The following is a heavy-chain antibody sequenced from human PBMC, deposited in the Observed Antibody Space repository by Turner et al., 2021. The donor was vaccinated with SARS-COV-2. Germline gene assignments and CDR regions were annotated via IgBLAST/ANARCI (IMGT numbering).Heavy chain of an antibody. CDR1: GFTVSSNY. CDR3: ARDWGELYFDY. V-gene: IGHV3-53*02. CDR2: IYGGGST. D-gene: IGHD3-16*01. J-gene: IGHJ4*02. Sequence: EVQLVETGGGLIQPGGSLRLSCAASGFTVSSNYMSWVRQAPGKGLEWVSVIYGGGSTFYADSVKGRFTISRDNSKNTLYLQMNSLRAEDTAVYYRARDWGELYFDYWGQGTLVTVSS.